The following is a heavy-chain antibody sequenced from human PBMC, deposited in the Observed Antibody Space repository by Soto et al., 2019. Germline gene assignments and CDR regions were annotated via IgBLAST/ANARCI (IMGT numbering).Heavy chain of an antibody. CDR3: AKGPTLDY. CDR1: GFTFSYYS. V-gene: IGHV3-30*18. CDR2: ISYDGSNK. J-gene: IGHJ4*02. Sequence: PGGSLRLSCAASGFTFSYYSMHWVRQAPGKGLEWVAVISYDGSNKYYADSVKGRFIISRDNSKNRLYLQMNSLRAEDTAVYYCAKGPTLDYWGQGTLVTVSS.